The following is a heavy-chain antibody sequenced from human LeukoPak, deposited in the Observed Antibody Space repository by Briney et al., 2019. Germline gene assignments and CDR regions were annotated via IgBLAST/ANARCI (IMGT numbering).Heavy chain of an antibody. CDR1: GGSISSYY. CDR2: IYTSGST. Sequence: SETLSLTCTVSGGSISSYYWSWIRQPAGKGLEWIGRIYTSGSTNYNPSLKSRVTMSVGTSKNQFSLKLSSVTAADTAVYYCARGGQYYYDWNFDYWGQGTLVTVSS. D-gene: IGHD3-22*01. CDR3: ARGGQYYYDWNFDY. V-gene: IGHV4-4*07. J-gene: IGHJ4*02.